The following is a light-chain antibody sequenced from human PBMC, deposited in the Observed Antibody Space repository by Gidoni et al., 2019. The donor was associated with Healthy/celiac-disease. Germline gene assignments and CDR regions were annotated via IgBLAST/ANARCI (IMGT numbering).Light chain of an antibody. Sequence: DIQMTQSTSSLSASVGDRVTITCRARQSISSYLNWYQQKPGKAPKRLIYAASSLQSGVPSRFRGSVSGTDFNLTISSLQPEDFATYYCQQSYSTPPWTFXQXTKVEIK. CDR2: AAS. V-gene: IGKV1-39*01. CDR3: QQSYSTPPWT. J-gene: IGKJ1*01. CDR1: QSISSY.